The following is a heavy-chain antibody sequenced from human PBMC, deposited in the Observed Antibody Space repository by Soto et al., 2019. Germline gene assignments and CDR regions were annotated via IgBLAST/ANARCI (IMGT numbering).Heavy chain of an antibody. CDR3: ARGPGGYYDY. V-gene: IGHV3-53*02. CDR2: IYSGGDT. J-gene: IGHJ4*02. D-gene: IGHD3-22*01. CDR1: GFTVSNNY. Sequence: EVQLVETGGGLIQPGGSLRLSCAASGFTVSNNYMSWVRQAPGKGLEWVSVIYSGGDTYYIDSVKGRFTISRDSSRNTLYLQMNSLRAADTAVYYCARGPGGYYDYWGQGTLVTVAS.